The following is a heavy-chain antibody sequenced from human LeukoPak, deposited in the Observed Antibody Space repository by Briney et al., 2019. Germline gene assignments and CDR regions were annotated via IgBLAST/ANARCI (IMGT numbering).Heavy chain of an antibody. CDR2: IYYSGST. CDR1: GGSISSGGYY. J-gene: IGHJ4*02. V-gene: IGHV4-31*03. Sequence: SETLSLTCTVSGGSISSGGYYWSWIRQHRGKGLEWIGYIYYSGSTYYNPSLKSRVTISVDTSKNQFSLKLSSVTAADTAVYYCARAYYDPYFDYWGQGTLVTVSS. D-gene: IGHD3-22*01. CDR3: ARAYYDPYFDY.